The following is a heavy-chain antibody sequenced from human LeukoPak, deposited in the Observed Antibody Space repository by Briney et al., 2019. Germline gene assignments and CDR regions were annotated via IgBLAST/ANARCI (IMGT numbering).Heavy chain of an antibody. Sequence: SETLSLTCTVSGGSISSYYWSWIRQPPGKGLEWIGYIYYSGSTNYNPSLKSRVTISVDTSKNQFSLKLSSVTAADTAVYYCARLDTVGATYFDYWGQGTLVTVSS. CDR2: IYYSGST. V-gene: IGHV4-59*08. D-gene: IGHD1-26*01. CDR3: ARLDTVGATYFDY. J-gene: IGHJ4*02. CDR1: GGSISSYY.